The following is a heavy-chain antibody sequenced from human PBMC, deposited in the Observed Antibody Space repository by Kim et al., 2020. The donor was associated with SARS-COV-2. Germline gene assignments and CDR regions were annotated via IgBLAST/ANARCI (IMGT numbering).Heavy chain of an antibody. J-gene: IGHJ5*02. CDR3: ARQGGAAAGTWVGWFDP. V-gene: IGHV4-39*01. CDR1: GGSISSSSYY. D-gene: IGHD6-13*01. CDR2: IYYSGST. Sequence: SETLSLTCTVSGGSISSSSYYWGWIRQPPGKGLEWIGSIYYSGSTYYNPSLKSRVTISVDTSKNQFSLKLSSVTAADTAVYYCARQGGAAAGTWVGWFDPWGQGTLVTISS.